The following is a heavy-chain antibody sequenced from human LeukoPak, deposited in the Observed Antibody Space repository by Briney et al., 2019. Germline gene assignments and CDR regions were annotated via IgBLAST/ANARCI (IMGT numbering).Heavy chain of an antibody. J-gene: IGHJ4*02. CDR3: ARRNKKDFWSGYYHYFDY. D-gene: IGHD3-3*01. CDR2: IVVGSGNT. Sequence: SVKVSCKASGFTFTSSAVQWVRQARGQRLEWIGWIVVGSGNTNYAQKFQERVTITRDMSTSTAYMELSSLRSEDTAVYYCARRNKKDFWSGYYHYFDYWGQGTLVTVSS. V-gene: IGHV1-58*01. CDR1: GFTFTSSA.